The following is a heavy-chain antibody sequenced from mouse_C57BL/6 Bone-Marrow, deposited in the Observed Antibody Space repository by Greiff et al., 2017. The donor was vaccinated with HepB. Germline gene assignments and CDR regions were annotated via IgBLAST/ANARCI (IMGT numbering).Heavy chain of an antibody. J-gene: IGHJ3*01. V-gene: IGHV1-59*01. CDR2: IDPSDSYT. CDR3: ASQGAGSAWFAY. Sequence: QVHVKQPGAELVRPGTSVKLSCKASGYTFTSYWMHWVKQRPGQGLEWIGVIDPSDSYTNYNQKFKGKATLTVDTSSSTAYMQLSSLTSEDSAVYYCASQGAGSAWFAYWGQGTLVTVSA. CDR1: GYTFTSYW.